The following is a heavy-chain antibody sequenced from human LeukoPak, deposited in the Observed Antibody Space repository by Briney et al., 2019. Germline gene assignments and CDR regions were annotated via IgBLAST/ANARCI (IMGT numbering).Heavy chain of an antibody. CDR2: VSSSGNTM. V-gene: IGHV3-48*03. D-gene: IGHD6-13*01. Sequence: GGSLRLSCAASGFTFSSYEMNWVRQAPGKGPEWISYVSSSGNTMYHADSVKGRFTISRDNAKMSLYLQMNTLRVEDTAVYYCARGGQQLLRFDPWGQGTLVTVSS. J-gene: IGHJ5*02. CDR1: GFTFSSYE. CDR3: ARGGQQLLRFDP.